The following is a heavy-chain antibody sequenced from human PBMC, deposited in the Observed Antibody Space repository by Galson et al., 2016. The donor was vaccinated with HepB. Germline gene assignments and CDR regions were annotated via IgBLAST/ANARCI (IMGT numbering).Heavy chain of an antibody. CDR3: ARGGSITMVRGVMPGWFDP. CDR1: GVTFSNYA. D-gene: IGHD3-10*01. CDR2: IIPLFGAT. J-gene: IGHJ5*02. Sequence: SVKVSCEASGVTFSNYAISWVRQAPGQGLEWMGGIIPLFGATYYAQNFQGRVTIPADKSTTTVYLDLGSLRYGDTAVYYCARGGSITMVRGVMPGWFDPWGQGTLVTVSS. V-gene: IGHV1-69*06.